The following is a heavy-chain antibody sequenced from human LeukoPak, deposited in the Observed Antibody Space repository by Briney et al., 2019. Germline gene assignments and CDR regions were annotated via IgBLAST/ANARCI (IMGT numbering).Heavy chain of an antibody. J-gene: IGHJ6*03. CDR1: GGTFSSYA. V-gene: IGHV1-69*05. CDR3: ARGDRSAFYNYVDV. Sequence: SVKVSCKASGGTFSSYAISWVRQAPGQGLEWMGGIIPIFGTANYAQKFQGRVTMTRDTSISTAYMEVSSLRSDDTAVYYCARGDRSAFYNYVDVWGKGATVTVSS. D-gene: IGHD3-16*01. CDR2: IIPIFGTA.